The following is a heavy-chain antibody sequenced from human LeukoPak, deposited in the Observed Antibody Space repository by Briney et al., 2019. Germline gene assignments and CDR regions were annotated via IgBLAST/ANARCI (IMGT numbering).Heavy chain of an antibody. CDR1: GFTFSTYG. D-gene: IGHD6-19*01. Sequence: QTGGSLRLSCAASGFTFSTYGMHWVRQAPGKGLEWVAFIRYDGSNKYYADSVKGRFTISRDNSKNTLYLQMNSLRAEDTAVYYCAKDGGSSGCFDFWGQGTLVTVSS. CDR2: IRYDGSNK. CDR3: AKDGGSSGCFDF. J-gene: IGHJ4*02. V-gene: IGHV3-30*02.